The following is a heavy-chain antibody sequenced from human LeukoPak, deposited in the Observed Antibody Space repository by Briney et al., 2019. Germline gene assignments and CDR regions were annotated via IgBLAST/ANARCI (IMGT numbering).Heavy chain of an antibody. Sequence: PGGSLRLSCAASGFNFKSYSMNWVRQAPGKGLVWVSFISSTSSDLLYADSVKGRFTVSRDNGKNSLYLQMNSLRAEDTAVYYCARAAGHYFDYWGQGSLVTVSS. J-gene: IGHJ4*02. D-gene: IGHD3-10*01. V-gene: IGHV3-21*06. CDR3: ARAAGHYFDY. CDR1: GFNFKSYS. CDR2: ISSTSSDL.